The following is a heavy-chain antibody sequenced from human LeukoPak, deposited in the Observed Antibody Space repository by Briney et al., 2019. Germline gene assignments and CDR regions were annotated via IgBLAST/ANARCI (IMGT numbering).Heavy chain of an antibody. Sequence: SETLSLTCTVSGYSISSGYYWGWIRQPPGKGLEWIGSIYHSGSTYYNPSLKSRVTISVDTSKNQFSLKLSSVTAADTAVYYCARSGRYWGQGTLVTVSS. CDR1: GYSISSGYY. CDR2: IYHSGST. D-gene: IGHD5-12*01. J-gene: IGHJ4*02. CDR3: ARSGRY. V-gene: IGHV4-38-2*02.